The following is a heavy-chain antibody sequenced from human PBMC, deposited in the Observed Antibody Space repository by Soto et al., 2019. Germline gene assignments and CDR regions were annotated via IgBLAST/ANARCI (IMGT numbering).Heavy chain of an antibody. D-gene: IGHD1-26*01. CDR3: ARESGGPDAFDI. J-gene: IGHJ3*02. Sequence: PGGSLRLSCAASGFTFSSYGMHWVRQAPGKGLEWVSSISSSSSYIYYADSVKGRFTISRDNAKNSLYLQMNSLRAEDTAVYYCARESGGPDAFDIWGQGTMVTVSS. CDR1: GFTFSSYG. CDR2: ISSSSSYI. V-gene: IGHV3-21*01.